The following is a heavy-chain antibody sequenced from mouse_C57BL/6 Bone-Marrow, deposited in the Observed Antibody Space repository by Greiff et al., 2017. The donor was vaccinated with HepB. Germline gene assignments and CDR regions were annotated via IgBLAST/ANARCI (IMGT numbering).Heavy chain of an antibody. J-gene: IGHJ2*01. CDR1: GYTFTSYW. D-gene: IGHD2-4*01. CDR3: ARSGYYDYGRDY. Sequence: QVQLQQSGAELVKPGASVKMSCKASGYTFTSYWITWVKQRPGQGLEWIGDIYPGSGSTNYNEKFKSKATLTVDTSSSTAYMQLSSLTSEDSAVYYCARSGYYDYGRDYWGQGTTLTVSS. CDR2: IYPGSGST. V-gene: IGHV1-55*01.